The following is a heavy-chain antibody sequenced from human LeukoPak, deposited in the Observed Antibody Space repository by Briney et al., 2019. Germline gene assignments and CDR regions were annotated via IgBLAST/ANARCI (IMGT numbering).Heavy chain of an antibody. CDR3: ARLKYCTNGVCYAGFDY. D-gene: IGHD2-8*01. CDR2: INAGNGNT. J-gene: IGHJ4*02. CDR1: GYTFTSYA. Sequence: ASVKVSCKASGYTFTSYAMRWVRQAPGQRLEWMGWINAGNGNTKYSQKFQGRVTITRDTSADTAYMELSSLRSEDTAVYYCARLKYCTNGVCYAGFDYWGQGTLVTVSS. V-gene: IGHV1-3*01.